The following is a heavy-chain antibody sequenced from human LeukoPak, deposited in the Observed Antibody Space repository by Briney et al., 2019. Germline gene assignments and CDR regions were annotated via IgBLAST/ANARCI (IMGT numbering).Heavy chain of an antibody. D-gene: IGHD6-19*01. CDR1: GFTFSSYW. J-gene: IGHJ4*02. CDR2: INSDGSST. V-gene: IGHV3-74*01. CDR3: ARGLYSSGWLGNYFDY. Sequence: GGSLRLSCAAAGFTFSSYWMHWVRQAPGKGLVWVSRINSDGSSTSYADSVKGRFTISRDNSKNTLYLQMNSLRAEDTAVYYCARGLYSSGWLGNYFDYWGQGTLVTVSS.